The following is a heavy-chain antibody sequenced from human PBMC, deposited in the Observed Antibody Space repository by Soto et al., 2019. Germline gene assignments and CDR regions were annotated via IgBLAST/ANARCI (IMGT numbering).Heavy chain of an antibody. CDR1: GFSLSTSGMG. CDR2: IYWDDDK. CDR3: AHRRAYCTGGSCYSIWFDP. V-gene: IGHV2-5*02. Sequence: QITLKESGPTLVKPTQTLTLTCTFSGFSLSTSGMGVGWIRQPPGKALEWRALIYWDDDKRYSPSLKSRLTITKDTSQNPVVLTMTNMDPVDTATYYCAHRRAYCTGGSCYSIWFDPWGQGTLVTVSS. J-gene: IGHJ5*02. D-gene: IGHD2-15*01.